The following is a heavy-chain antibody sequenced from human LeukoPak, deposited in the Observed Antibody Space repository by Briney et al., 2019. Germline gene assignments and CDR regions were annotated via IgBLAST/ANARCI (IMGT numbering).Heavy chain of an antibody. V-gene: IGHV1-46*01. J-gene: IGHJ4*02. D-gene: IGHD1-26*01. Sequence: ASVKVSCKASGYTFTSYYMHWVRQAPGQGLEWMGIINPSGGSTSYAQKFQGRVTMTRDTSTSTVYMELSSLRSEDTAVYYCARAGVGAIPKGAFDYWGQGTLVTVSS. CDR1: GYTFTSYY. CDR3: ARAGVGAIPKGAFDY. CDR2: INPSGGST.